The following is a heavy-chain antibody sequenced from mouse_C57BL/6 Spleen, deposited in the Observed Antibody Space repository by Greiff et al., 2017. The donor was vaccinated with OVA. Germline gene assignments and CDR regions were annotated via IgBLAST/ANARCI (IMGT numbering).Heavy chain of an antibody. Sequence: QVQLQQPGAELVKPGASVKVSCKASGYTFTSSWMHWVMQRPGQGLEWIGRIHPSDSDTNYNQKFKGKATLTVDKSSSAAYMQLRSLTSEDSAVYYCAMPHYGSSPWFPSRRPGALAPVSA. CDR2: IHPSDSDT. CDR3: AMPHYGSSPWFPS. CDR1: GYTFTSSW. J-gene: IGHJ3*01. D-gene: IGHD1-1*01. V-gene: IGHV1-74*01.